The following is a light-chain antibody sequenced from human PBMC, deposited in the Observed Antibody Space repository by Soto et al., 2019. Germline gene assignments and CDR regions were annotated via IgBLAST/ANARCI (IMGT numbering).Light chain of an antibody. CDR3: AAWDDSLNGPNWV. J-gene: IGLJ3*02. V-gene: IGLV1-44*01. Sequence: QSVLTQPPSASGTPGQRVTISCSGSSSNIGSNTVNWYQQLPGTAPKLLIYSNSQRPSGVPDRFSGSKSGTSASLAISGLQSEDEADHYCAAWDDSLNGPNWVFGGGTKVTVL. CDR2: SNS. CDR1: SSNIGSNT.